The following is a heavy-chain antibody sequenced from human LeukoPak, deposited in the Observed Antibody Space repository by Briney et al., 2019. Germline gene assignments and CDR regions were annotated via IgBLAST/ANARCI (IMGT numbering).Heavy chain of an antibody. CDR1: GFTVSSNY. D-gene: IGHD5-18*01. J-gene: IGHJ4*02. CDR3: ARDSSYGYDY. CDR2: IKSDGTYT. Sequence: GGSLRLSCAASGFTVSSNYMSWVRQAPGKGLVWVSRIKSDGTYTTYADSVKGRFTISRDNAKNTLYLQMNSLRAEDTAVYYCARDSSYGYDYWGQGTLVTVSS. V-gene: IGHV3-74*01.